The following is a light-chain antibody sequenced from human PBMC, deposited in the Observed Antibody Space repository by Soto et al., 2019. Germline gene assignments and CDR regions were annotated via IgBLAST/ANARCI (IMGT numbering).Light chain of an antibody. Sequence: EIVLTQSPATLSLSPGERATLSCRASQSVSSYLAWYQQKPGQAPRLLIYDAANTATGIPARFSGTGSGTVFTLTISSLEPEDFAVYYCQQWIKWTLTFGGWSNV. CDR1: QSVSSY. CDR3: QQWIKWTLT. CDR2: DAA. J-gene: IGKJ4*01. V-gene: IGKV3-11*01.